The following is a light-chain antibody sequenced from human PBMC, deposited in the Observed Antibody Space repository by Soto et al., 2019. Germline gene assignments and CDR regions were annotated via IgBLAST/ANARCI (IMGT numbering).Light chain of an antibody. CDR2: GAS. CDR1: QSVSSSY. V-gene: IGKV3D-7*01. J-gene: IGKJ1*01. Sequence: EIVMTQSPATLSLSPGERATLSRRASQSVSSSYLSWYQQKPGQAPRLLIYGASTRATGIPARFSGSGSGTDFTLTISSLQPEDFAVYYCQQDYNFTWTFGQGTKVEIK. CDR3: QQDYNFTWT.